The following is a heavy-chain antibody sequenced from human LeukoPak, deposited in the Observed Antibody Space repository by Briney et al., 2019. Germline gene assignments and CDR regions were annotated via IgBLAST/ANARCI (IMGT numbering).Heavy chain of an antibody. J-gene: IGHJ2*01. CDR1: GGSISSSSYY. CDR2: IYYSGST. Sequence: SETLSLTCTVSGGSISSSSYYWGWIRQPPGKGLEWIGSIYYSGSTYYNPSLKSRVTISVDTSKNQFSLKLSSVTAADTAVYYCVTYSEINYYDSSGYDNWYFDLWGRGTLVTVSS. V-gene: IGHV4-39*07. CDR3: VTYSEINYYDSSGYDNWYFDL. D-gene: IGHD3-22*01.